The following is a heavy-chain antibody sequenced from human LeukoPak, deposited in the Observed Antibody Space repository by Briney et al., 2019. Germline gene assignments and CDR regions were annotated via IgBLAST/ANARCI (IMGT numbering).Heavy chain of an antibody. CDR3: APYYCSSTSCSFDY. CDR2: INPNSGGT. Sequence: ASVNVSCKASGYTFTGYYMHWVRQAPGQGLEWMGRINPNSGGTNYAQKFQGRVTMTRDTSISAAYMELSRLRSDDTAVYYCAPYYCSSTSCSFDYWGQGTLVTVSS. V-gene: IGHV1-2*06. CDR1: GYTFTGYY. J-gene: IGHJ4*02. D-gene: IGHD2-2*01.